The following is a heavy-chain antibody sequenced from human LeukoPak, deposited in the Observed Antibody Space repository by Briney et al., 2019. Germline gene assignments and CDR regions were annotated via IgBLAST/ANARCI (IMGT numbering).Heavy chain of an antibody. V-gene: IGHV1-2*02. CDR2: IDPNSGGT. CDR1: GYTFTGYY. CDR3: ARDAIVRDYSNSDY. Sequence: ASVKVSCKASGYTFTGYYMHWVRQAPGQGLEWMGWIDPNSGGTNYAQKFQGRVTMTRDTSISTAYMELSRLTSDDTAVYYCARDAIVRDYSNSDYWGQGTLVTVPS. J-gene: IGHJ4*02. D-gene: IGHD4-11*01.